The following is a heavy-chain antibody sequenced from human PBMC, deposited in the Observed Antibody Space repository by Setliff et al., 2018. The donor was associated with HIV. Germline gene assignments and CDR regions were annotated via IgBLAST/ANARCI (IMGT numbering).Heavy chain of an antibody. J-gene: IGHJ5*02. D-gene: IGHD3-16*02. CDR2: IYPADSDT. Sequence: GESLKISCNCSGYTFTTYWIAWVRQKPGKGLEWMGIIYPADSDTKYSPSLEGQVTISVDTSISTAYLEWSALKSSDTAMYYCAKSSGSYPLGFDPWGQGTLVTVSS. CDR3: AKSSGSYPLGFDP. CDR1: GYTFTTYW. V-gene: IGHV5-51*01.